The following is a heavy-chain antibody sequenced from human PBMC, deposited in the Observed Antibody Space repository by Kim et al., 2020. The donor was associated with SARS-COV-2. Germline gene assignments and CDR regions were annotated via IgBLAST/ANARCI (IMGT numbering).Heavy chain of an antibody. Sequence: GRSLRLSCAASGFTFSSYWMHWVRQTPGKGLVWVSRINKDGGGASYAESVRGRFTISRDNAKNTLYLQMNSLRVEDTAVYYCAREGIFGNRNDAFDIWGQGTMVTVSS. V-gene: IGHV3-74*01. CDR1: GFTFSSYW. J-gene: IGHJ3*02. CDR3: AREGIFGNRNDAFDI. D-gene: IGHD3-10*01. CDR2: INKDGGGA.